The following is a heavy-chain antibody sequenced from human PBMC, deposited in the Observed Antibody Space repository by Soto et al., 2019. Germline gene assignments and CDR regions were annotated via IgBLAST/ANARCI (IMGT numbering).Heavy chain of an antibody. Sequence: GGSLRLSCAASGFTFSSYEMNWVRQAPGKGLEWVSYISSSGSTIYYADSVKGRFTISRDNAKNSRYLQMNSLRAEDTAVYYWARGVCGGDCYPGMDAFDIWGQGTMVTVSS. D-gene: IGHD2-21*02. V-gene: IGHV3-48*03. CDR1: GFTFSSYE. J-gene: IGHJ3*02. CDR3: ARGVCGGDCYPGMDAFDI. CDR2: ISSSGSTI.